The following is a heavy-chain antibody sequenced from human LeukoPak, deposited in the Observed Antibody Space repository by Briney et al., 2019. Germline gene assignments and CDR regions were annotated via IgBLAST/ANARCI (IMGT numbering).Heavy chain of an antibody. V-gene: IGHV4-31*03. J-gene: IGHJ5*02. CDR3: AKGSPLGIVVVPAVRGGDWFDP. CDR2: IYYSGST. CDR1: GGSISSGGCY. D-gene: IGHD2-2*01. Sequence: PSQTLSLTCTVSGGSISSGGCYWSWIRQHPGKGLEWIGYIYYSGSTNYNPSLKSRVTISVDTSKNQFSLKLSSVTAADTAVYYCAKGSPLGIVVVPAVRGGDWFDPWGQGTLVTVSS.